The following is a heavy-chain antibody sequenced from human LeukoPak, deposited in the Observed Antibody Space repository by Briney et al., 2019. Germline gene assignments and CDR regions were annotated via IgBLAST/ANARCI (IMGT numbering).Heavy chain of an antibody. CDR2: INPSGGST. CDR1: GYTFTSYY. CDR3: ARSPRLEWLSQRPFDY. V-gene: IGHV1-46*01. Sequence: ASVKVSCKASGYTFTSYYMHWVRQAPGQGLEWMGIINPSGGSTSYAQKFQGRVTMTRDTSTSTAYMELSSLRSEDTAVYYCARSPRLEWLSQRPFDYWGQGTLVTVSS. D-gene: IGHD3-3*01. J-gene: IGHJ4*02.